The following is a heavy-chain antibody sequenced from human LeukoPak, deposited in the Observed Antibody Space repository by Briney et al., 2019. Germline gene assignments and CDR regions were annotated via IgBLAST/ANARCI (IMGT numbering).Heavy chain of an antibody. D-gene: IGHD3-10*01. CDR1: GGSISSSNW. J-gene: IGHJ4*02. CDR3: ARDGENDSAFDY. Sequence: PSGTLSLTCAVAGGSISSSNWWSWVRQPPGKGLEWIGEIYHSGSTNYNPSLKSRVTISVDKSKNQFSLRLSSVTAADTDVYYCARDGENDSAFDYWGQGTLVTVSS. V-gene: IGHV4-4*02. CDR2: IYHSGST.